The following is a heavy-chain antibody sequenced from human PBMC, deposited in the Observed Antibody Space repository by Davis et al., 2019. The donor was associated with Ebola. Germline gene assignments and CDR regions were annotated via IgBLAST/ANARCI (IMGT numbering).Heavy chain of an antibody. V-gene: IGHV3-11*01. J-gene: IGHJ3*02. D-gene: IGHD3-16*01. CDR3: ARDLLAGDDAFDI. CDR2: ISSSGSTI. Sequence: GESLKISCAASGFTFSDYYMSWIRQAPGKGLEWVSYISSSGSTIYYADSVKGRFTISRDNAKSSLYLQMNSLRAEDTAVYYCARDLLAGDDAFDIWGQGTMVTVSS. CDR1: GFTFSDYY.